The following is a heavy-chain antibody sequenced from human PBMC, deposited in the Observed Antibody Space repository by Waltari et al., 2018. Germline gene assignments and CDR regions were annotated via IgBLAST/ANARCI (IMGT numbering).Heavy chain of an antibody. D-gene: IGHD1-26*01. Sequence: EVQLVESGGGLIQPGGSLRLSCAASGFTVSSNYMSWVRQAPGKGLEWVSVIYSGGSTYYADSVKGRFTISRYNSKNTLYLQMNSLRAEDTAVYYCARARGRGGSYYDYWGQGTLVTVSS. J-gene: IGHJ4*02. V-gene: IGHV3-53*01. CDR1: GFTVSSNY. CDR2: IYSGGST. CDR3: ARARGRGGSYYDY.